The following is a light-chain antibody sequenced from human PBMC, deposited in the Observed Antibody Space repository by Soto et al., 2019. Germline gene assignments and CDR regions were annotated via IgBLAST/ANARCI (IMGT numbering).Light chain of an antibody. V-gene: IGKV3-20*01. Sequence: ELVLTQSPGTLSLSPGERATLSCRASQSVSRSYLAWYQQKPGQAPRLLIYGTSSRATGIPDRFSGSGSGTDFTVTISRLEPEDFAVYYWQQYASSSYAFGHGTKLETK. CDR1: QSVSRSY. CDR3: QQYASSSYA. CDR2: GTS. J-gene: IGKJ2*01.